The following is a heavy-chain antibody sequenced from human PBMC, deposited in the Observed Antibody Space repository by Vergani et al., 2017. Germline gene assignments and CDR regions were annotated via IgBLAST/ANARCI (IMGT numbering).Heavy chain of an antibody. CDR1: GYTFTTYA. CDR2: INTNTGNP. CDR3: AREQCRGSSCRFDP. V-gene: IGHV7-4-1*02. D-gene: IGHD2-2*01. J-gene: IGHJ5*02. Sequence: QVQLVQSGSELKKPGASVKVSCKASGYTFTTYAINWVRQAPGQGLEWMGWINTNTGNPTYAQGFTGRFVFSLDTSVSTAYLQISSLKAEDTAVYHCAREQCRGSSCRFDPWGQGTLVTVSS.